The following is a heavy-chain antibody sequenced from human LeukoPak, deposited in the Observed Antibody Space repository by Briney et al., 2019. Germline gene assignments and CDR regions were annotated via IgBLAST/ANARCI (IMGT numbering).Heavy chain of an antibody. CDR2: IIPIFGTA. CDR1: GGTFSSYA. V-gene: IGHV1-69*01. J-gene: IGHJ4*02. Sequence: SVKVSCKASGGTFSSYAISWVRQAPGQGLEWMGGIIPIFGTANYAQKFQGRVTITADESTSTAYMELSSLRSEDTAVYYCAADPLARTTLFYFDYWGQGTLVTVSS. CDR3: AADPLARTTLFYFDY. D-gene: IGHD4-11*01.